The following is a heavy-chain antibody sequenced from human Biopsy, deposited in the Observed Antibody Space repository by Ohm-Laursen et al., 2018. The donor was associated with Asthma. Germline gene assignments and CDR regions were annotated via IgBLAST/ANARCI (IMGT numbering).Heavy chain of an antibody. Sequence: SVKVSCKTSCYTFNSAGITWVRQAPGHGLEWMGWISVYNGNTKVAQKLQDRVTMITDTSTSTAYMELRSLRSDDTAVYFCARAVDYSHYYGIDVWGQGTTVTVS. CDR3: ARAVDYSHYYGIDV. CDR2: ISVYNGNT. CDR1: CYTFNSAG. J-gene: IGHJ6*02. D-gene: IGHD3-10*01. V-gene: IGHV1-18*01.